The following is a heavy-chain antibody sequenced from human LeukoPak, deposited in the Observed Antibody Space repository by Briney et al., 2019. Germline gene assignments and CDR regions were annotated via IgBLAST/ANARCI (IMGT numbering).Heavy chain of an antibody. V-gene: IGHV1-18*01. Sequence: ASVKVSCKASNYTSTSYGIGWVRQAPGQGLEWMGWISTYNGNTNYAQKLQGRVTMSKDTSTSTAYLELRSLKSDDTAVYYCAREYNWNYDYWGQGTLVTVSS. CDR1: NYTSTSYG. CDR3: AREYNWNYDY. D-gene: IGHD1-7*01. CDR2: ISTYNGNT. J-gene: IGHJ4*02.